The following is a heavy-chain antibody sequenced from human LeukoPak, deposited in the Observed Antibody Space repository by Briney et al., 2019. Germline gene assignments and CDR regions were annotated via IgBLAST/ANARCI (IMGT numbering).Heavy chain of an antibody. CDR1: GGSISSYY. CDR3: ARVGGYYDSSGYYYYDYYYYYMDV. D-gene: IGHD3-22*01. CDR2: IYYSGST. Sequence: PSETLSLTCTVSGGSISSYYWSWIRQPPGKGLEWIGYIYYSGSTNYNPSLKSRVTISVDTSKNQFSLKLSSVTAADTAVYYCARVGGYYDSSGYYYYDYYYYYMDVWGKGTTVTVSS. J-gene: IGHJ6*03. V-gene: IGHV4-59*01.